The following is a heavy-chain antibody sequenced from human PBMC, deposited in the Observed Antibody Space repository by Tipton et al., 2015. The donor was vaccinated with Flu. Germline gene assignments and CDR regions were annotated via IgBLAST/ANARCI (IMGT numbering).Heavy chain of an antibody. CDR2: IYTSGSV. Sequence: GLVKPSETLSLTCSVSGYSIRSTFYWSWIRQSAGKGLEWIGRIYTSGSVNYNPSLDSRLTISIDASRNQFSLRLSSVTAADTAVYYCSREGDDFWRAYEDSWGQGTPVTVSS. CDR1: GYSIRSTFY. CDR3: SREGDDFWRAYEDS. J-gene: IGHJ4*02. V-gene: IGHV4-4*07. D-gene: IGHD3-3*01.